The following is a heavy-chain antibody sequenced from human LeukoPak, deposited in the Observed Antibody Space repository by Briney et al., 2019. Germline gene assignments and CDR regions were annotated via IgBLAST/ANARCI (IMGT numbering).Heavy chain of an antibody. J-gene: IGHJ3*02. CDR3: ARSDGYGLVGI. Sequence: PSETLSLTCSVSGASISNYYWSWIRQPAGKGLEWIGRIYPSGTSNSNPSLKSRVTMSLDTSKNQLSLKLTSVTAADTAVYYCARSDGYGLVGIWGQGTMVTVSS. V-gene: IGHV4-4*07. CDR1: GASISNYY. D-gene: IGHD3-10*01. CDR2: IYPSGTS.